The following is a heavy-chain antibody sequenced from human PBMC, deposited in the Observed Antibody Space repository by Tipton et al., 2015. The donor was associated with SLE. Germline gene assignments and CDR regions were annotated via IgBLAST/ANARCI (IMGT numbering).Heavy chain of an antibody. CDR2: VSYDGRNK. CDR1: GFTFRAYW. J-gene: IGHJ4*02. CDR3: ASSLLTGIDY. Sequence: SLRLSCATSGFTFRAYWMHWVRQAPGKGLEWVAIVSYDGRNKHYADSVKGRCTISRDNSKNTLYLQMNSLRAEDTAVYYCASSLLTGIDYWGQGTLVTVSS. D-gene: IGHD6-13*01. V-gene: IGHV3-30*03.